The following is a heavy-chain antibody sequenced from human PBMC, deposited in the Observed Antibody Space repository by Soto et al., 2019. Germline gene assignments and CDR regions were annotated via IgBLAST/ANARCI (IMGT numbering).Heavy chain of an antibody. CDR3: ARWHQLVVHKYGSGSYYSPPYYYYGMDV. J-gene: IGHJ6*02. CDR2: IIPIFGTA. V-gene: IGHV1-69*13. Sequence: ASVKVSCKASGGTFSSYAISWVRQAPGQGLEWMGGIIPIFGTANYAQKFQGRVTITADESTSTAYMELSSLRSEDTAVYYCARWHQLVVHKYGSGSYYSPPYYYYGMDVWGQGTTVTVSS. D-gene: IGHD3-10*01. CDR1: GGTFSSYA.